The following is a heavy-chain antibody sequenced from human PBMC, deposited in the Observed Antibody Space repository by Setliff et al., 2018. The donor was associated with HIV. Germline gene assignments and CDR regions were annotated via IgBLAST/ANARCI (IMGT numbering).Heavy chain of an antibody. CDR3: ARGPTTVTNYYYYYMDV. CDR1: GFTFGDFC. Sequence: GGSLRLSCETSGFTFGDFCMNWVRQAPGKGLEWISYISSKRTSIYYADSVKGRFTISRDNDRNSLYLQMNGLRAEDTAVYYCARGPTTVTNYYYYYMDVGGKGTTVTVSS. D-gene: IGHD4-17*01. CDR2: ISSKRTSI. J-gene: IGHJ6*03. V-gene: IGHV3-48*01.